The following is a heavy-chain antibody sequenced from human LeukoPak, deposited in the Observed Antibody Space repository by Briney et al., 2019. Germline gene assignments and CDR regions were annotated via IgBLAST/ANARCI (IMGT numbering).Heavy chain of an antibody. CDR2: ISSRGSAI. J-gene: IGHJ6*03. Sequence: GGSLRLSCAASGFTFSRYEMNWVRQAPGKGLEWISYISSRGSAIYYADSVKGRFTISRDSAKNSLSLQMNSLRAEDTAVYYCARPGYSSGWYENYYYYMDVWGKGTTVTVSS. V-gene: IGHV3-48*03. D-gene: IGHD6-19*01. CDR1: GFTFSRYE. CDR3: ARPGYSSGWYENYYYYMDV.